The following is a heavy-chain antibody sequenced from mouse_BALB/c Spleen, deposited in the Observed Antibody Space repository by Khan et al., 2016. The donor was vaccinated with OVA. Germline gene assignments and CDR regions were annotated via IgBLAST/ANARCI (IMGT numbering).Heavy chain of an antibody. D-gene: IGHD1-1*01. CDR1: GYTFTSYW. J-gene: IGHJ3*01. CDR3: ANHGSSSAWLTY. V-gene: IGHV1-7*01. CDR2: INPSTGYT. Sequence: VQLQQSGAELAKPGASVKMSCKASGYTFTSYWMHWVKQRPGQGLEWIGYINPSTGYTEYNQRFKDKATLNADKSSSTAYMQLSSLTSEESAVYYCANHGSSSAWLTYWGQGTLVTVSA.